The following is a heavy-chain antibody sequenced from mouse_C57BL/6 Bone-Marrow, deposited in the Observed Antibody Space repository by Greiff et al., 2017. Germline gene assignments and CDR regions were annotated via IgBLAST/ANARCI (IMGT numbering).Heavy chain of an antibody. Sequence: QVQLQQSGAELARPGASVKLSCTASGYTFTSYGISWVKQRTGQGLEWIGEIYPRSGNPYYNEKFKGKATMTADKSSSTAYMELRSLTSEDSAVYFCAREASYYYGSRRDAYWGQGTLVTVSA. CDR3: AREASYYYGSRRDAY. D-gene: IGHD1-1*01. J-gene: IGHJ3*01. V-gene: IGHV1-81*01. CDR1: GYTFTSYG. CDR2: IYPRSGNP.